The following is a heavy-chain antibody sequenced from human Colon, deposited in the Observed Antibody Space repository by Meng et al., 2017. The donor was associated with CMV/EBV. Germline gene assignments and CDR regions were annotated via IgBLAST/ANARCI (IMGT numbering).Heavy chain of an antibody. V-gene: IGHV1-18*01. CDR3: ARRSITMVRGVTPSYYFDY. CDR1: GYTFTSYG. CDR2: IGAYNGNT. J-gene: IGHJ4*02. Sequence: ASVKVSCKASGYTFTSYGISWVRQAPGQGLEWMGWIGAYNGNTNYAQKLQGRVTMTTDTSTSTAYMELRSLRSDDTAVYYCARRSITMVRGVTPSYYFDYWGQGTLVTVSS. D-gene: IGHD3-10*01.